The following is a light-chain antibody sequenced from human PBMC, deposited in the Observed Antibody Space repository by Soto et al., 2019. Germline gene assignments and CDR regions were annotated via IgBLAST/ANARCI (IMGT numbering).Light chain of an antibody. CDR2: AAF. J-gene: IGKJ1*01. CDR3: QKYNSAPWA. V-gene: IGKV1-27*01. Sequence: DFQMTQSPSSLSASVGDRVTITCRATQAINNYVAWYQLKPGKAPNLLIYAAFTLHSGVPSRFSGSGSGTDFTLTISSLQPEDVAIYYCQKYNSAPWAFGQGTKVEVK. CDR1: QAINNY.